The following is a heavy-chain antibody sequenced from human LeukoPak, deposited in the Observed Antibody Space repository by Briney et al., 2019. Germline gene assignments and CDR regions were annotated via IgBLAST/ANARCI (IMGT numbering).Heavy chain of an antibody. Sequence: GGSLRLSCAASGFTFSSYGMHWVRLAPGKGLEWVAVIWYDGSNKYYADSVKGRFTISRDNSKNTLYLQMNSLRAEDTAVYYCAKDLRSIAAAGPPDYWGQGTLVTVS. CDR3: AKDLRSIAAAGPPDY. V-gene: IGHV3-33*06. J-gene: IGHJ4*02. CDR2: IWYDGSNK. D-gene: IGHD6-13*01. CDR1: GFTFSSYG.